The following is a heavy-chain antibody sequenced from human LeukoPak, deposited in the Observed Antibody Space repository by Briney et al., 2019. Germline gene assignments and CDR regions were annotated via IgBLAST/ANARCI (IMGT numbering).Heavy chain of an antibody. CDR1: GYTLIELS. D-gene: IGHD3-10*01. CDR2: FDPEDGET. J-gene: IGHJ1*01. V-gene: IGHV1-24*01. CDR3: ATGLLPYYGSGSPFQH. Sequence: ASVKVSCKVSGYTLIELSMHWVRQAPGKGREWMGGFDPEDGETIYAQKFQGGVTMTEDTSTDTAYMELSSLRSEDTAVYYCATGLLPYYGSGSPFQHWGQGTLVTVSS.